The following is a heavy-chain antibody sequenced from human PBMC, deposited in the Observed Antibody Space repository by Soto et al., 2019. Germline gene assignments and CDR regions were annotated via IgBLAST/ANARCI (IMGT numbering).Heavy chain of an antibody. Sequence: GGSLRLSCAASGFTFSDHYMDWVRQAPGKGLEWLGRTRNKANSYTTEYAASVKGRFTISRDDSKNSLYLQMNSLKTEDTAVYYCALESKAQYYYYYYYMDVWGKGTTVTVSS. V-gene: IGHV3-72*01. CDR3: ALESKAQYYYYYYYMDV. J-gene: IGHJ6*03. CDR2: TRNKANSYTT. CDR1: GFTFSDHY.